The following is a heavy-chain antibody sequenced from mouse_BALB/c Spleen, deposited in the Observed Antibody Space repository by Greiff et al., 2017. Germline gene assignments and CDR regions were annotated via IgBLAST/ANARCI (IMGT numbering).Heavy chain of an antibody. Sequence: VQLQQSGAELAKPGASVKMSCKASGYTFTSYWMHWVKQRPGQGLEWIGYINPSTGYTEYNQKFKDKATLTADKSSSTAYMQLSSLTSEDSAVYYCAKGVRGAMDYWGQGTSVTVSS. CDR3: AKGVRGAMDY. CDR1: GYTFTSYW. J-gene: IGHJ4*01. V-gene: IGHV1-7*01. CDR2: INPSTGYT. D-gene: IGHD2-14*01.